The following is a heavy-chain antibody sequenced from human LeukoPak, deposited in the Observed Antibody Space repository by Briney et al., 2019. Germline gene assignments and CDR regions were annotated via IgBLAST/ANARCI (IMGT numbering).Heavy chain of an antibody. D-gene: IGHD6-13*01. V-gene: IGHV1-2*02. Sequence: ASVKVSCKASGYTFTGYYMHWVRQAPGQGLVWMGWINPNSGGTNYAQKFQGRVTMTRDTSISTAYMELSRLRSDDTAVYYCARDRGIAAAGDYWGQGNLVTVSS. CDR2: INPNSGGT. J-gene: IGHJ4*02. CDR3: ARDRGIAAAGDY. CDR1: GYTFTGYY.